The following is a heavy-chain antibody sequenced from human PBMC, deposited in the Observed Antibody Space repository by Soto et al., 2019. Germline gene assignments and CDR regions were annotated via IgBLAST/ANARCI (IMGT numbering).Heavy chain of an antibody. D-gene: IGHD3-22*01. Sequence: GASVKVSCKASGFTFTSSAVQWVRQARGQRREWIGWIVVGSGNTNYAQKFQERVTITSDMSTSTAYMELSSLRSEDTAVYYCAVSAGYYDSSGYPYYLFDYWGQGTLVTVSS. CDR1: GFTFTSSA. CDR3: AVSAGYYDSSGYPYYLFDY. V-gene: IGHV1-58*01. J-gene: IGHJ4*02. CDR2: IVVGSGNT.